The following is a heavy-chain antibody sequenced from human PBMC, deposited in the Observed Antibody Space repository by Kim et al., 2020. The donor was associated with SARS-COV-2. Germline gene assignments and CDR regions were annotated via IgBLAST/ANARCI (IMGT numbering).Heavy chain of an antibody. CDR1: GGSFSGYY. Sequence: SETLSLTCAVYGGSFSGYYWSWIRQPPGKGLEWIGEINHSGSTNYNPSLKSRVTISVDTSTNHFSLKLSSVTAADTAVYYCARGNRPSSGYHSLDYWGQGTLVTVSS. CDR3: ARGNRPSSGYHSLDY. J-gene: IGHJ4*02. CDR2: INHSGST. D-gene: IGHD3-22*01. V-gene: IGHV4-34*01.